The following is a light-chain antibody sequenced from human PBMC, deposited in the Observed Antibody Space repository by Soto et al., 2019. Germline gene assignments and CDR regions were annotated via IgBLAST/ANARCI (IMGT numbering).Light chain of an antibody. J-gene: IGKJ4*01. CDR2: GAS. CDR3: QQYGSSPLT. CDR1: QSVDSSF. V-gene: IGKV3-20*01. Sequence: EIVLTQSPGTLSLSAGERATLSCRASQSVDSSFLAWYRQKPGEAPRLLIYGASSRSTGVPDRFSGSGSGTDLTLAISTLEPEDVAVYYCQQYGSSPLTFGGGTKVEIK.